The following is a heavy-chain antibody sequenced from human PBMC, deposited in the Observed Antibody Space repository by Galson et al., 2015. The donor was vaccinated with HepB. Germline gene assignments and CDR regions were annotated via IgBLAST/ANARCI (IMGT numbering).Heavy chain of an antibody. D-gene: IGHD6-19*01. J-gene: IGHJ4*02. Sequence: SLRLSCAASGFTFSSYWMSWVRQAPGKGLEWVANIKQDGSEKYYVDSVKGRFTISRDNAKNSLYLQMNSLRAEDTAVYYCARGTGYSSGWYHFDYWGQGTLVTVSS. CDR1: GFTFSSYW. V-gene: IGHV3-7*03. CDR2: IKQDGSEK. CDR3: ARGTGYSSGWYHFDY.